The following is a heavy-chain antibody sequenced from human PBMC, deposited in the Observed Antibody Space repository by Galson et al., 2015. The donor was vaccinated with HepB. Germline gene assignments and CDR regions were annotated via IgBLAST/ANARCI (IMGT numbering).Heavy chain of an antibody. V-gene: IGHV3-30*18. J-gene: IGHJ5*02. D-gene: IGHD6-13*01. CDR1: GFTFSSYG. CDR3: AKERIAAAGTGWFDP. CDR2: ISYDGSNK. Sequence: SLRLSCAASGFTFSSYGMHWVRQAPGKGLEWVAVISYDGSNKYYADSVKGRFTISRDNSKNTLYLQMNSLRAEDTAVYYCAKERIAAAGTGWFDPWGQGTLVTVSS.